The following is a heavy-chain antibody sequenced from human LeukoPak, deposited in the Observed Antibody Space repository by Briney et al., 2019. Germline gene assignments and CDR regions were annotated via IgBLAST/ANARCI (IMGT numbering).Heavy chain of an antibody. Sequence: ASVKVSCKASGYTFTGYYMHWVRQAPGQGLEWMGWINPNSGGTNYAQKFQGRVTMTRDTSISTVYMELSRLRSDDTAVYYCARVGPYYDFSRYYFDYWGQGTLVTVSS. V-gene: IGHV1-2*02. D-gene: IGHD3-3*01. J-gene: IGHJ4*02. CDR1: GYTFTGYY. CDR3: ARVGPYYDFSRYYFDY. CDR2: INPNSGGT.